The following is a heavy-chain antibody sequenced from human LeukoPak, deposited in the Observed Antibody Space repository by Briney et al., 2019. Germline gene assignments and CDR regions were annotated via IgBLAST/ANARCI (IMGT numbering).Heavy chain of an antibody. J-gene: IGHJ4*02. CDR2: IFYTGHT. Sequence: SETLSLTCTVSGASIISSVYYWGWVRQPPGKGLEWIGSIFYTGHTYYNPSLRGRVTISMDTSKNQFSLKLSSVTAADSAVYYCAGCVDTARLLDYWGQGTLVTVSS. V-gene: IGHV4-39*07. CDR1: GASIISSVYY. CDR3: AGCVDTARLLDY. D-gene: IGHD5-18*01.